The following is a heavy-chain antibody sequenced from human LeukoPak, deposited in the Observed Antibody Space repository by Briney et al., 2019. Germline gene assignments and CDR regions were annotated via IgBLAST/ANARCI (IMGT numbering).Heavy chain of an antibody. J-gene: IGHJ4*02. Sequence: SYTLSLACAVYGGSIRGYYWSWIRQTPGKGLEWIGEINHSGSTNYNPSLKSRVTISVDTSKNQFSLKLSSVTAADTAVYYCARWSGSGYYYVFDYWGQGTLVTVSS. D-gene: IGHD3-22*01. CDR3: ARWSGSGYYYVFDY. V-gene: IGHV4-34*01. CDR2: INHSGST. CDR1: GGSIRGYY.